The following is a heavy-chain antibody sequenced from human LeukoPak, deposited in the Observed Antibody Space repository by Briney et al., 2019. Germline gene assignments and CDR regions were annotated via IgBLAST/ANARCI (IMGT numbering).Heavy chain of an antibody. CDR2: ISHTGTSI. Sequence: GGSLRLSCAASGFTFSTYAMTWVRQAPGKGPEWVSIISHTGTSIFYADSVKGRFTISRDNSKNTLYLQMNSLRAEDTAVYYCARGRHRSYFDYWGQGTLVTVSS. J-gene: IGHJ4*02. CDR1: GFTFSTYA. CDR3: ARGRHRSYFDY. V-gene: IGHV3-23*01.